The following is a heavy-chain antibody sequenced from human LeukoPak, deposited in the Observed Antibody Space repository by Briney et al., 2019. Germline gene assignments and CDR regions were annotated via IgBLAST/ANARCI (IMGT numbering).Heavy chain of an antibody. D-gene: IGHD3-22*01. CDR3: AREGVLIAHAFDI. V-gene: IGHV3-11*04. CDR1: GFTFDDYG. CDR2: ISSSGSTI. J-gene: IGHJ3*02. Sequence: NPGGSLRLSCAASGFTFDDYGMSWIRQAPGKGLEWVSYISSSGSTIYYADSVKGRFTISRDNAKNSLYLQMNSLRAEDTAVYYCAREGVLIAHAFDIWGQGTMVTVSS.